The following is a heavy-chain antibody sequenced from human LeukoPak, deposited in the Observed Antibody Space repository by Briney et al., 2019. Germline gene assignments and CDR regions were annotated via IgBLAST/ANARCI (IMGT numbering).Heavy chain of an antibody. J-gene: IGHJ4*02. CDR3: AKDLGRWQRGYFDY. V-gene: IGHV3-23*01. CDR1: GFTFSSNA. Sequence: GGSLRLSCAASGFTFSSNAVSWVRQAPGRGLEWVSSISGSGGSTYYADSVKGRFTISRDNSKNTLYLQMNSLRAEDTAVYYCAKDLGRWQRGYFDYWGQGTLVTVSS. CDR2: ISGSGGST. D-gene: IGHD5-24*01.